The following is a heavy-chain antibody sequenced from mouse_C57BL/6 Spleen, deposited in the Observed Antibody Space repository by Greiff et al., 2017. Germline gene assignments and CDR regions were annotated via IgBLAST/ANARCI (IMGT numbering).Heavy chain of an antibody. D-gene: IGHD3-3*01. CDR2: IDPSDSET. J-gene: IGHJ4*01. V-gene: IGHV1-52*01. CDR1: GYTFTSYW. Sequence: QVQLQQPGAELVRPGSSVKLSCKASGYTFTSYWMHWVKQRPIQGLEWIGNIDPSDSETHYNQKFKDKATLTVDKSSSTAYMQLSSLTSEDSAVYYCATKGLYYAMDYWGQGTSVTVSS. CDR3: ATKGLYYAMDY.